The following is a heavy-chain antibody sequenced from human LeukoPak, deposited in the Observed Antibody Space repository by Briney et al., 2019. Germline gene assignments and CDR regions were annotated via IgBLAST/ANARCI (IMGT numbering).Heavy chain of an antibody. V-gene: IGHV5-10-1*01. CDR1: GYIFTTYW. CDR2: VDPTDSYT. CDR3: ARREYSGSYYVY. D-gene: IGHD1-26*01. Sequence: GESLKISCKGSGYIFTTYWISWVRQMPGKGLEWMGRVDPTDSYTNYSPSFQGHVTISADKSISTAYLQWSSLKASDTAMYYCARREYSGSYYVYWGQGTLVTVSS. J-gene: IGHJ4*02.